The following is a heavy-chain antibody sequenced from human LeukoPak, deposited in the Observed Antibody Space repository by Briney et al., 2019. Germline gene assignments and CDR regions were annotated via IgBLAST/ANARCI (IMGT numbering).Heavy chain of an antibody. CDR3: ARHGGGRYCSSTSCFWFDP. CDR2: IDHSGST. D-gene: IGHD2-2*01. J-gene: IGHJ5*02. V-gene: IGHV4-38-2*01. Sequence: PSETLSLTCAVSGYSISSGYYWGWIRQPPGKGLEWIGSIDHSGSTYYNPSLKSRVTISVDTSKNQFSLKLSSVTAADTAVYYCARHGGGRYCSSTSCFWFDPWGQGTLVTVSS. CDR1: GYSISSGYY.